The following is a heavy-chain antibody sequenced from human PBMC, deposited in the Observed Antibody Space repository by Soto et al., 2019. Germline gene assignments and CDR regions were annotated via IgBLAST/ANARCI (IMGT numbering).Heavy chain of an antibody. CDR2: INHSGST. Sequence: SETLSLTCAVYGGSFSGYYWSWIRQPPGKGLEWIGEINHSGSTNYNPSLKSRVTISVDTSKNQFSLKLSSVTAADTAVYYCASIGYCSSTSCYAGQYYFDYWGQGTLVTVSS. CDR1: GGSFSGYY. J-gene: IGHJ4*02. CDR3: ASIGYCSSTSCYAGQYYFDY. D-gene: IGHD2-2*01. V-gene: IGHV4-34*01.